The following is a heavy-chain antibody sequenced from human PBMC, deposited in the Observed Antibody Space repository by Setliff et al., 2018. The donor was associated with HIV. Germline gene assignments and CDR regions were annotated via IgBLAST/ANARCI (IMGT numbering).Heavy chain of an antibody. CDR2: IYQSGRT. J-gene: IGHJ4*02. V-gene: IGHV4-39*01. CDR3: ASRVYYYDENRILREEGFGEGY. Sequence: PSETLSLTCSVSGGSINDERYYWSWIRQPPGKGLEWTGSIYQSGRTYYNPSLKSRLTMSVDTSKTQFSLSLSSVTAADTAVYYCASRVYYYDENRILREEGFGEGYWGQGTLVTVSS. D-gene: IGHD3-10*01. CDR1: GGSINDERYY.